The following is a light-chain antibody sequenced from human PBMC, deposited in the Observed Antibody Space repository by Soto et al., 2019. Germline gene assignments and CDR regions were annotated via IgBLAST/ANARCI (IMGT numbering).Light chain of an antibody. CDR3: MQSKQLPPT. V-gene: IGKV2D-29*02. CDR2: EVS. Sequence: DVVMTQTPLSLSVAPGQPASISCKSSQSLLHITGETFLFWYLQKPGQSPQLLIYEVSTRVSGVPDRFSVSGSGTDYTLENSRVETDDVGIYYCMQSKQLPPTFGQGTGLGIE. CDR1: QSLLHITGETF. J-gene: IGKJ5*01.